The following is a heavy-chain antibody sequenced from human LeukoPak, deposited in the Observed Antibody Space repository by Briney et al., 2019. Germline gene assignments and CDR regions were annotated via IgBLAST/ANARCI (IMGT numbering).Heavy chain of an antibody. J-gene: IGHJ6*03. D-gene: IGHD1-14*01. CDR3: AKDGGSTVNYYYYYMDV. CDR2: IRYDGSNK. V-gene: IGHV3-30*02. CDR1: GFTFSSYG. Sequence: PGGSLRLSCAASGFTFSSYGMHWVRQAPGKGLEWVAFIRYDGSNKYYADSVKGRFTISRDNSKNTLYLQMNSLRAEDTAVYYCAKDGGSTVNYYYYYMDVWGKGTTVTISS.